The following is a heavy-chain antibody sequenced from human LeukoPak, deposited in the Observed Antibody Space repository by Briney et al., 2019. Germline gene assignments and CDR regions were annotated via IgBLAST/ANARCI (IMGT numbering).Heavy chain of an antibody. CDR1: GGSINSYY. J-gene: IGHJ4*02. D-gene: IGHD5-24*01. CDR2: IYYSGDT. Sequence: PSETLSLTCTVSGGSINSYYWSWIRQPPGKGLEWIGYIYYSGDTDYNPSLKSRVTISVDTSKNQFSLKLSSVTAADTAVYYCSRERRDAYNYYFGYWGQGTLVTVSS. CDR3: SRERRDAYNYYFGY. V-gene: IGHV4-59*01.